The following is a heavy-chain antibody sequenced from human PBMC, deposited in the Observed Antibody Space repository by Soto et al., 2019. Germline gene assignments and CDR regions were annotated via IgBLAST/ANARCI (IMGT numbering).Heavy chain of an antibody. CDR1: GGSISSSSYY. Sequence: PSETLSLTCTVSGGSISSSSYYWGWIRQPPGKGLEWIGSIYDSGSTYYNPSLKSRVTISLDTSKNQFSLKVTSLTAADTAVYYCASRDPGTSVDYWGQGTLVTVSS. J-gene: IGHJ4*02. CDR3: ASRDPGTSVDY. CDR2: IYDSGST. D-gene: IGHD1-7*01. V-gene: IGHV4-39*01.